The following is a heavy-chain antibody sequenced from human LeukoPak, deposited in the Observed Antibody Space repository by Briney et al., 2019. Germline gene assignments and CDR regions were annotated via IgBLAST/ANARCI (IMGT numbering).Heavy chain of an antibody. CDR1: GFTLSDHY. CDR3: GRSRAGAIDY. Sequence: QPGGSPRLSCAASGFTLSDHYMDWVRQAPGKGLEWVGRTRNKANSYSTEYAAPVKGRFTISRDESKNSLYLQMNSLKTEDTAVYYCGRSRAGAIDYWGQGTLVTVSS. D-gene: IGHD1-26*01. CDR2: TRNKANSYST. J-gene: IGHJ4*02. V-gene: IGHV3-72*01.